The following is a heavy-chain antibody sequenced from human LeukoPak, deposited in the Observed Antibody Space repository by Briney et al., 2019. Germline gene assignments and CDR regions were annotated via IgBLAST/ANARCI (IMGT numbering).Heavy chain of an antibody. CDR3: ARDGGRTTVTTDRDAFDI. Sequence: ASVKVSCKVSGYTLTELSMHWVRQAPGKGLEWMGGFDPEDGETIYAQKFQGRVTMTEDTSTDTAYMELSSLRSEDTAVYYCARDGGRTTVTTDRDAFDIWGQGTMVTVSS. D-gene: IGHD4-17*01. V-gene: IGHV1-24*01. CDR1: GYTLTELS. J-gene: IGHJ3*02. CDR2: FDPEDGET.